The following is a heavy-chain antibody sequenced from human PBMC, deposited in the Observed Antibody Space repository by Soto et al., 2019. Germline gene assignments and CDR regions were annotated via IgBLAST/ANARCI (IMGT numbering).Heavy chain of an antibody. CDR1: GFTFSSYA. D-gene: IGHD3-22*01. CDR3: ARDAPNYYDSSGYYYPTLVY. V-gene: IGHV3-30-3*01. Sequence: GGSLRLSCAASGFTFSSYAMHWVRQAPGKGLEWVAVISYDGSNKYYADSVKGRFTISRDNSKNTLYLQMNSLRAEDTAVYYCARDAPNYYDSSGYYYPTLVYWGQGTLVTVSS. CDR2: ISYDGSNK. J-gene: IGHJ4*02.